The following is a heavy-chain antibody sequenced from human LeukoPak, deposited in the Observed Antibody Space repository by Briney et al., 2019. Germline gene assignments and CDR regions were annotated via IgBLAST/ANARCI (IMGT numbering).Heavy chain of an antibody. Sequence: PGGSLRLSCSASGFTFSNALISWVRQAPGKGLEWVGRIKSKTDGETTDYAAPVKGRFTISRDDSKNTLYLQMNSLKTEDTAVYYCTTRAHWGQGTLVTVSS. CDR1: GFTFSNAL. V-gene: IGHV3-15*01. CDR3: TTRAH. J-gene: IGHJ4*02. CDR2: IKSKTDGETT.